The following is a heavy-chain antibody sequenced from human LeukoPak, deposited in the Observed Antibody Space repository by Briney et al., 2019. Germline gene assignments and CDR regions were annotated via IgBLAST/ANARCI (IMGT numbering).Heavy chain of an antibody. CDR3: ATSKDTAGGPY. CDR2: VRQDGGAT. Sequence: QPGGSLRLSCAAAGFTFTSYWMTWVRQAPGKGLELVANVRQDGGATYYGDSVKGRFTISRDNSKNSLFLQMNRLRADDTAIYYCATSKDTAGGPYWGQGTLVTVSS. D-gene: IGHD5-18*01. V-gene: IGHV3-7*01. J-gene: IGHJ4*02. CDR1: GFTFTSYW.